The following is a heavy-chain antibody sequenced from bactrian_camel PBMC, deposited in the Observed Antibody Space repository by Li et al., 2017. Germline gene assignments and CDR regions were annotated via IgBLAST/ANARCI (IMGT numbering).Heavy chain of an antibody. J-gene: IGHJ4*01. Sequence: HVQLVESGGGSVQAGESLRLSCLYNHRGNCMGWFRQAPGKEREGVAAINASGGRTGYRNSVKGRFTISRINAKKTMYLQMNSLKTEDTAVYYCAACLMQDGQYKYWGQGTQVTVS. CDR1: NHRGNC. CDR2: INASGGRT. V-gene: IGHV3S54*01. D-gene: IGHD1*01. CDR3: AACLMQDGQYKY.